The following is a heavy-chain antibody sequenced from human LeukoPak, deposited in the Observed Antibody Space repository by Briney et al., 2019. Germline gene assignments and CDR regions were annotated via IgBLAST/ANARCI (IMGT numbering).Heavy chain of an antibody. Sequence: GGSLRLSCAASGFTFSSYSMNWVRQAPGKGLEWVSYISSSSSYIYYADSVKGRFTISRDNAKNSLYLQMNSLRAEDTAVYYCARDVSYDYVWGSYRTDAFDIWGQGTMVTVSS. D-gene: IGHD3-16*02. CDR1: GFTFSSYS. CDR2: ISSSSSYI. CDR3: ARDVSYDYVWGSYRTDAFDI. V-gene: IGHV3-21*05. J-gene: IGHJ3*02.